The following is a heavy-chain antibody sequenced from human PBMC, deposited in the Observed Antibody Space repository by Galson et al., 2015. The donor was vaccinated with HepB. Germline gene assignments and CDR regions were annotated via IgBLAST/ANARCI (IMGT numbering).Heavy chain of an antibody. D-gene: IGHD3-22*01. CDR2: IVVGSGNT. J-gene: IGHJ4*02. CDR1: GFTFTSSA. V-gene: IGHV1-58*01. Sequence: SVKVSCKASGFTFTSSAVQWVRQARGQRLEWIGWIVVGSGNTNYAQKFQERVTITRDMSTSTAYMELSSLRSEDTAVYYCAAAVVPYYDSSAVPDYWGQGTLVTVSS. CDR3: AAAVVPYYDSSAVPDY.